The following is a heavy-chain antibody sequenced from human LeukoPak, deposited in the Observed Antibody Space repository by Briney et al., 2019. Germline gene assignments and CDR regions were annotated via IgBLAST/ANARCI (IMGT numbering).Heavy chain of an antibody. CDR1: GFSFSSYG. CDR3: AKSRGYYYEKSGPADY. V-gene: IGHV3-33*06. J-gene: IGHJ4*02. CDR2: IWYDGSIK. D-gene: IGHD3-22*01. Sequence: GRSLRLFCAASGFSFSSYGMHWVRQAPGKGLEWVAVIWYDGSIKYYGDSVKGRFTISRDNSKNTLYLQMNSLSAEDTAVYYCAKSRGYYYEKSGPADYWGQGTLVTVSS.